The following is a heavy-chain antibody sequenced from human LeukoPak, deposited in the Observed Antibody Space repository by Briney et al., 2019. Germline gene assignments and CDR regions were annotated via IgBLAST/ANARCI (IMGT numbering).Heavy chain of an antibody. CDR2: ISYDGNKK. V-gene: IGHV3-30*04. D-gene: IGHD1-26*01. CDR1: GFIFKSYA. J-gene: IGHJ4*02. Sequence: GGSLRLSCEASGFIFKSYAIHWVRQAPGKGLEWVSVISYDGNKKYYADSVKGRLTISRNNSKNTLSLQMHSLRAEDTAVYYCARGIVGATFGFDYWGQGTLVTVSS. CDR3: ARGIVGATFGFDY.